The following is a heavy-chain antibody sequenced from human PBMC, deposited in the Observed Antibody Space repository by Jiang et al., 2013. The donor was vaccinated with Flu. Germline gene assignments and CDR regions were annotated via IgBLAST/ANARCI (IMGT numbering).Heavy chain of an antibody. CDR3: ARAKDCSGGSCYFGQYGAGYYFDY. J-gene: IGHJ4*02. D-gene: IGHD2-15*01. CDR2: ISAYNGNT. V-gene: IGHV1-18*01. Sequence: GQGLEWMGWISAYNGNTNYAQKLQGRVTMTTDTSTSTAYMELRSLRSDDTAVYYCARAKDCSGGSCYFGQYGAGYYFDYWGQGTLVTVSS.